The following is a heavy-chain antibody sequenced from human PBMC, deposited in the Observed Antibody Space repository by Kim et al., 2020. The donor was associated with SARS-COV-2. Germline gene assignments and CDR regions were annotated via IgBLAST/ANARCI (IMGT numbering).Heavy chain of an antibody. Sequence: GGSLRLSCAASGFTFSSYAMHWVRQAPGKGLEWVAVISYDGSNKYYADSVKGRFTISRDNSKNTLYLQMNSLRAEDTAVYYCARDMRLLWFGGGGAFDIWGQGTMVTVSS. D-gene: IGHD3-10*01. CDR1: GFTFSSYA. V-gene: IGHV3-30*04. CDR2: ISYDGSNK. CDR3: ARDMRLLWFGGGGAFDI. J-gene: IGHJ3*02.